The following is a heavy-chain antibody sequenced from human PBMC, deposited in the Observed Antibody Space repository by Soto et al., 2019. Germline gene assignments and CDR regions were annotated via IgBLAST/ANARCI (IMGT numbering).Heavy chain of an antibody. J-gene: IGHJ6*02. CDR1: GFTFSDYY. CDR2: ISSSGSTI. CDR3: ATRIDYGGNSYHYCYYGMDV. Sequence: QVQLVESGGGLVKPGGSLRLSCAASGFTFSDYYMSWIRQAPGKGLEWVSYISSSGSTIYYADSVKGRFTISRDNAKNPXYXXMNRVRAEDTAVYYCATRIDYGGNSYHYCYYGMDVWGQGTTVTVSS. V-gene: IGHV3-11*01. D-gene: IGHD4-17*01.